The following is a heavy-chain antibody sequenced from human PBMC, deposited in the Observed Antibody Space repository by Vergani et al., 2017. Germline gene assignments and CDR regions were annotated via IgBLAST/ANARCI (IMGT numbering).Heavy chain of an antibody. CDR2: IRSKAYGGTT. CDR1: GFTFGDYA. Sequence: EVQLVESGGGLVQPGRSLRLSCTASGFTFGDYAMSWVRQAPGKGLEWVGFIRSKAYGGTTEYAASVKGRFTISRDDSKNTLYLQMNSLRAEDTAVYYCARDQLGISRPIKPPLGPDYWGQGTLVTVSS. CDR3: ARDQLGISRPIKPPLGPDY. D-gene: IGHD6-13*01. J-gene: IGHJ4*02. V-gene: IGHV3-49*04.